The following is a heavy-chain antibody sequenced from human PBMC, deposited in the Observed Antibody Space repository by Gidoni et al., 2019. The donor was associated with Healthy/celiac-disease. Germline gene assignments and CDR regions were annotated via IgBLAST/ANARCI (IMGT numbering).Heavy chain of an antibody. Sequence: QVQLVQSGVEVKKPGSSVTVSCTASGGTFSSYTISWVRQAPGPGLEWMGRIIPILGIANYAQEFQGRVTITADKSTSTAYMELSSLRSEDTAVYYCACMITFGGVFVDYWGQGTLVTVSS. CDR3: ACMITFGGVFVDY. J-gene: IGHJ4*02. CDR2: IIPILGIA. CDR1: GGTFSSYT. V-gene: IGHV1-69*02. D-gene: IGHD3-16*01.